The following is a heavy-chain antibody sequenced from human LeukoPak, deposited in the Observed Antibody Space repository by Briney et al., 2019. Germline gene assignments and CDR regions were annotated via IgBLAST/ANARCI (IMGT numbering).Heavy chain of an antibody. Sequence: SGRSLRLSCAASGFTFSDYYMTWIRQAPGKGLEWLSYISSTSSAIYYADSVKGRFTISRDNAKNTLYLQMDSLRAEDTAIYYCARVIGSYGDSAYWGQGTLVTVSS. CDR3: ARVIGSYGDSAY. CDR2: ISSTSSAI. CDR1: GFTFSDYY. V-gene: IGHV3-11*04. J-gene: IGHJ4*02. D-gene: IGHD3-16*01.